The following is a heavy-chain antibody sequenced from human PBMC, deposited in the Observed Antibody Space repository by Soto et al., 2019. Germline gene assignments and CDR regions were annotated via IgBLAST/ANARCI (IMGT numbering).Heavy chain of an antibody. Sequence: EVQLLESGGRLVPPGGSLRLSCAGSRFSFSNYAMTWARQAPGEGLEWVSSITGSGGGTTYADSVKGRFTISRDNSKNILYLQMDSLRADDTAVYYCSTDPNGDYIGAFDNWGQGTWSPSLQ. CDR2: ITGSGGGT. V-gene: IGHV3-23*01. J-gene: IGHJ3*02. CDR3: STDPNGDYIGAFDN. CDR1: RFSFSNYA. D-gene: IGHD4-17*01.